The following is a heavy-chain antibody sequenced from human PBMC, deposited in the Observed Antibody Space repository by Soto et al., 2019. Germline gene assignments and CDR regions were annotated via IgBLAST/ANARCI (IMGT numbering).Heavy chain of an antibody. D-gene: IGHD2-21*02. CDR1: GFPFSSYS. Sequence: GGSLSLSCAASGFPFSSYSMSWVRQAPGKGLEWVSAISGSGGSIYYADSVKGRFTISRDNSKTTLYLEMDSLRAEDTAVYYCAKGGGDSLRYGMDVWGQGTTVTVSS. CDR2: ISGSGGSI. J-gene: IGHJ6*02. CDR3: AKGGGDSLRYGMDV. V-gene: IGHV3-23*01.